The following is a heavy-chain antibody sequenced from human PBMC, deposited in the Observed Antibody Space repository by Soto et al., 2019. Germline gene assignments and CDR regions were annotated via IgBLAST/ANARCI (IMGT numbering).Heavy chain of an antibody. CDR2: INSDGSVS. CDR1: GFTFSNYW. D-gene: IGHD2-15*01. Sequence: EVQLVESGGGLVQPGGSLRLSCAASGFTFSNYWMYWVRQAPVKGLVWVSRINSDGSVSSYADSVKGRLTISRDNVKNTLYLQMNSLRAEDTAVYYCARGDCVGGPCYSLAGSFYYYMDVWGKGTTVTVS. J-gene: IGHJ6*03. CDR3: ARGDCVGGPCYSLAGSFYYYMDV. V-gene: IGHV3-74*01.